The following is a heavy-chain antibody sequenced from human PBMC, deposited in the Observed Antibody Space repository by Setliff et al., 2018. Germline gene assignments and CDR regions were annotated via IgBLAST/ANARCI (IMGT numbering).Heavy chain of an antibody. Sequence: PSETLSLTCTVSGGSISGYYWSWIRQPPGKGLEWIGNIYSSGSIKYNPSLRGRVTISVDTVKNQFSLRLSSLTAADTAVYYCARAPDSGTYYNLYPLDHWGQGTLVTVSS. CDR2: IYSSGSI. CDR3: ARAPDSGTYYNLYPLDH. D-gene: IGHD1-26*01. CDR1: GGSISGYY. V-gene: IGHV4-59*08. J-gene: IGHJ4*02.